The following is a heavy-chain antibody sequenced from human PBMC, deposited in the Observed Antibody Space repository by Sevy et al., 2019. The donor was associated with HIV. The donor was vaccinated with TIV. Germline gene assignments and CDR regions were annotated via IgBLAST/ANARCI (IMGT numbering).Heavy chain of an antibody. V-gene: IGHV3-53*01. CDR2: IYSDGST. Sequence: GSLKLSCAASGFTVSNNYMNWVRQAPGKGPELVSVIYSDGSTYYVDSVKGRFTISRDNSKNTLFLQMNSLRADDTAVYYCARVPPYSYGFGVDYWGQGTLVTVSS. CDR1: GFTVSNNY. J-gene: IGHJ4*02. D-gene: IGHD5-18*01. CDR3: ARVPPYSYGFGVDY.